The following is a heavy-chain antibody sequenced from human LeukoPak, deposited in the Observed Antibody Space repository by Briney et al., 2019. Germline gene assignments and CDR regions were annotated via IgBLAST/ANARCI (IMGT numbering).Heavy chain of an antibody. J-gene: IGHJ6*02. CDR1: GFTFSSYS. Sequence: PGGSLRLSCAASGFTFSSYSMNWVRQAPGKGLEWVSYISSSSSTIYYADSVKGRFTISRDNAKNSLYLQMNSLRDEDTAVYYCARASMIVVVDYGMDVWGQGTTVTVSS. CDR2: ISSSSSTI. CDR3: ARASMIVVVDYGMDV. D-gene: IGHD3-22*01. V-gene: IGHV3-48*02.